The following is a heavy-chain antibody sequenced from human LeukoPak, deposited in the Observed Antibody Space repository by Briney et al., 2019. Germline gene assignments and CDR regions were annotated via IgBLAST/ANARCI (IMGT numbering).Heavy chain of an antibody. D-gene: IGHD3-22*01. CDR2: IYHSGRT. Sequence: PSETLSLTCTVSGNSISSGYYWGWIRQPPGKGLEWIGSIYHSGRTYYNPSLKSRVTISVDTSKNQFSLKLSSVTAADTAVYYCARGGGSSGYYLDYWGQGTLVTVSS. J-gene: IGHJ4*02. CDR3: ARGGGSSGYYLDY. V-gene: IGHV4-38-2*02. CDR1: GNSISSGYY.